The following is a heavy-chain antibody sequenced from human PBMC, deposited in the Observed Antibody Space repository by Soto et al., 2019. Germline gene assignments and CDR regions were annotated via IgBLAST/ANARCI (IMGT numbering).Heavy chain of an antibody. CDR3: ARDGRASIAARSDY. J-gene: IGHJ4*02. CDR2: ISSSSSYI. CDR1: GFTFRSYS. Sequence: EGSLGLSCAASGFTFRSYSMNLVSLVPGKRLKWASSISSSSSYIYYADSGKCRFTISRDNAKNSLYRQMNSLRAEHTAVYYGARDGRASIAARSDYSGKGHLGTVSS. V-gene: IGHV3-21*01. D-gene: IGHD6-6*01.